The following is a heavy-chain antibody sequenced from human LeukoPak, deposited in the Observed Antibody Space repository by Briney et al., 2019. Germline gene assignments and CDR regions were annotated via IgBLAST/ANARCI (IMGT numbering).Heavy chain of an antibody. CDR2: ISSNGGST. CDR1: GFTFSSYA. Sequence: TGGSLRLSCSASGFTFSSYAMHWVRQAPGKGLEYDSAISSNGGSTYYADSVKGRFTISRDNSKNTLYLQMSSLRAEDTAVYYCVKDRGGYSYGFDYWGQGTLVTVSS. V-gene: IGHV3-64D*06. CDR3: VKDRGGYSYGFDY. D-gene: IGHD5-18*01. J-gene: IGHJ4*02.